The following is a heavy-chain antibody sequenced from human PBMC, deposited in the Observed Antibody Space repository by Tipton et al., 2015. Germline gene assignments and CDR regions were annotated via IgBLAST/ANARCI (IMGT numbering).Heavy chain of an antibody. CDR1: RGSISGLY. Sequence: TLSLTCTVSRGSISGLYWSWIRQPPGKGLEWIGYIYYSGSTTYNPSLKSRVTISVDTSKNQFSLKVTSVTAADTAVYYCARASPCDSSRRYSGDWFDPWGQGSLVTVSS. CDR2: IYYSGST. CDR3: ARASPCDSSRRYSGDWFDP. D-gene: IGHD2/OR15-2a*01. V-gene: IGHV4-59*11. J-gene: IGHJ5*02.